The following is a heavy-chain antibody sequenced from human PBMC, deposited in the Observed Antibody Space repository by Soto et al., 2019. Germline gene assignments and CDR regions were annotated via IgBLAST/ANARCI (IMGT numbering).Heavy chain of an antibody. CDR2: IYYSGST. V-gene: IGHV4-59*08. CDR1: GGSISSYY. CDR3: ARHTLNWFDP. Sequence: SETLSLTCTVSGGSISSYYWSWIRQPPGKGLEWIGYIYYSGSTNYNPSLKRRVTISVDTSKNQFSLKLSSVTAADTAVYYCARHTLNWFDPWGQGTLVTVSS. J-gene: IGHJ5*02.